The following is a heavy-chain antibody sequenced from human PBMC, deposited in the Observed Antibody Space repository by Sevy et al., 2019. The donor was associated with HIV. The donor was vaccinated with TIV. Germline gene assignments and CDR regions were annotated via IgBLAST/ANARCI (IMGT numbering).Heavy chain of an antibody. V-gene: IGHV3-33*05. D-gene: IGHD6-19*01. CDR1: GFTFSSYG. CDR3: ARGLAVAGINRADY. Sequence: GGSLRLSCAASGFTFSSYGMHWVRQAPGKGLEWVAVISYDATKKFYADSVKGRFTISRDTSKNTLYLQMDSLRDEDTAVYYCARGLAVAGINRADYWGQGALVTVSS. CDR2: ISYDATKK. J-gene: IGHJ4*02.